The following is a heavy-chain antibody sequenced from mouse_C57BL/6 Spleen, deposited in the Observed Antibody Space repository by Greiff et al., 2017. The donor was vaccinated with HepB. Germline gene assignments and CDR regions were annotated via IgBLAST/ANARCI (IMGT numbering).Heavy chain of an antibody. CDR1: GYAFSSSW. CDR2: IYPGDGDT. Sequence: LMEPGASVKISCKASGYAFSSSWMNWVKQRPGKGLEWIGRIYPGDGDTNYNGKFKGKATLTADKSSSTAYMQLSSLTSEDSAVYFCARMRILGYYGSSLNWYFDVWGTGTTVTVSS. J-gene: IGHJ1*03. CDR3: ARMRILGYYGSSLNWYFDV. D-gene: IGHD1-1*01. V-gene: IGHV1-82*01.